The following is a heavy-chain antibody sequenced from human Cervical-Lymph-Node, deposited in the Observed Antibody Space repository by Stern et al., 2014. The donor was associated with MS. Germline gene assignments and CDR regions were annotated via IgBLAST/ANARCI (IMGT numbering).Heavy chain of an antibody. J-gene: IGHJ4*02. CDR2: INPANGIT. V-gene: IGHV1-3*01. Sequence: QVQLVQSGAEVKKPGASVRVSCKASGYTFNNYAIHWVRQAPGQRLEWMGWINPANGITKYSQKFQARVTISRDTSATTVYMDLSSLISEDPAVYYCARTASWAFDNWGQGTLVTVSS. D-gene: IGHD2-2*01. CDR3: ARTASWAFDN. CDR1: GYTFNNYA.